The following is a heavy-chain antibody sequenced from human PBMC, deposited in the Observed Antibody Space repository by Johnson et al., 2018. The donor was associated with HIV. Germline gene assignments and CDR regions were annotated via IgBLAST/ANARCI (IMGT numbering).Heavy chain of an antibody. CDR1: GFTFSSYA. CDR2: IKSKTDGGTT. Sequence: MQLVESGVGVVPPGRSLRLSCVASGFTFSSYAMHWVRQAPGKGLEWVGRIKSKTDGGTTDYAAPVKGRFTISRDDSKNTLYLQMNSLRAGDTAVYYCARDATPWGRDYVGYAFDLWGQGTMVTVSS. V-gene: IGHV3-15*01. J-gene: IGHJ3*01. CDR3: ARDATPWGRDYVGYAFDL. D-gene: IGHD4-17*01.